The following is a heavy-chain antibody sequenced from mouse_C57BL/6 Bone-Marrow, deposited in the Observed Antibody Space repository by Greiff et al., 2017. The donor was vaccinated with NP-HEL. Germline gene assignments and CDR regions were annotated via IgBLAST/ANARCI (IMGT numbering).Heavy chain of an antibody. CDR3: ARRDYGSSPWYFDV. CDR2: IHPNSGST. V-gene: IGHV1-64*01. CDR1: GYTFTSYW. Sequence: VKLQQPGAELVKPGASVKLSCKASGYTFTSYWMHWVKQRPGQGLEWIGMIHPNSGSTNYNEKFKSKATLTVDKSSSTAYMQLSSLTSEDSAVYYCARRDYGSSPWYFDVWGTGTTVTVSS. J-gene: IGHJ1*03. D-gene: IGHD1-1*01.